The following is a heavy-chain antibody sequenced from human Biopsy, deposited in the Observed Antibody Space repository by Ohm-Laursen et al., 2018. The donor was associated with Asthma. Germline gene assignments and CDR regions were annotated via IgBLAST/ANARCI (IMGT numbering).Heavy chain of an antibody. CDR1: GYSLTDLS. CDR2: HDHEEGGT. CDR3: ASDFPKDYVRYNFQF. V-gene: IGHV1-24*01. Sequence: ASVTVSCKVSGYSLTDLSMHWVRQAPGQGLEWMGGHDHEEGGTVNARRFQGRVTMTEDTYTDTAYMELSSLSSDDKAVYYCASDFPKDYVRYNFQFWGQGTLVTVSS. D-gene: IGHD4-17*01. J-gene: IGHJ4*02.